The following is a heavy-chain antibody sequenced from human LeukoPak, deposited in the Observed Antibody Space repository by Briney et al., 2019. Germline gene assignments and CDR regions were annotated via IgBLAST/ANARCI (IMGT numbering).Heavy chain of an antibody. CDR1: GFTFSSYA. CDR2: ISGGGSSI. D-gene: IGHD1-7*01. CDR3: AKPRLQLELRLLFDY. J-gene: IGHJ4*02. Sequence: GESLRLSCAASGFTFSSYAMSWVRQAPGKGLEWVSAISGGGSSIHYADSVKGRFTISRDNSKNTLYLQMNSLRAEDTAVYYCAKPRLQLELRLLFDYWGQRTLVTVSS. V-gene: IGHV3-23*01.